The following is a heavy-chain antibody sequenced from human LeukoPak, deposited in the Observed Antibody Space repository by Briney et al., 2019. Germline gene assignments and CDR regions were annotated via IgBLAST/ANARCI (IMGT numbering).Heavy chain of an antibody. CDR1: VGSLSGYY. V-gene: IGHV4-34*01. J-gene: IGHJ4*02. Sequence: PSETLSLTCAVYVGSLSGYYWSWIRQPPGKGLEWIGEINHSGRPDHNPSLKSRVTISVDTSKNQFSLKLSSVTAADTAVYYCASFELYWGEGTLVSVSS. CDR2: INHSGRP. D-gene: IGHD1-7*01. CDR3: ASFELY.